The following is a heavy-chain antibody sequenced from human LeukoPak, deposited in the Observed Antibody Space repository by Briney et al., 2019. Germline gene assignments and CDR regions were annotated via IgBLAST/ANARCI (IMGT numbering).Heavy chain of an antibody. Sequence: GRSLRLSCAASGFTFDDYAMHWVRQAPGKGLEWVSGISWNSGSIGYADSVKGRFTISRDNAKNSLYLQMNSLRAEDTALYYCARGIVATRWWSGLYYGMDVWGQGTTVTVSS. D-gene: IGHD5-12*01. CDR1: GFTFDDYA. J-gene: IGHJ6*02. CDR3: ARGIVATRWWSGLYYGMDV. V-gene: IGHV3-9*01. CDR2: ISWNSGSI.